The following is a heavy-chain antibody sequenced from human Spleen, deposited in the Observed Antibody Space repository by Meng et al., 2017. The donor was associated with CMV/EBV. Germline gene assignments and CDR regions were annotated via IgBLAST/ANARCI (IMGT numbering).Heavy chain of an antibody. CDR3: AKDRLWFGELWYFDL. D-gene: IGHD3-10*01. CDR2: ISGSGGST. J-gene: IGHJ2*01. V-gene: IGHV3-23*01. CDR1: GFTFRSYP. Sequence: VELFGGGGGLEQPWGSLRISCAAFGFTFRSYPMSWVRQAPGKGLEWVSAISGSGGSTYYADSVKGRFTISRDNSKNTLYLQMNSLRAEDTAVYYCAKDRLWFGELWYFDLWGRGTLVTVSS.